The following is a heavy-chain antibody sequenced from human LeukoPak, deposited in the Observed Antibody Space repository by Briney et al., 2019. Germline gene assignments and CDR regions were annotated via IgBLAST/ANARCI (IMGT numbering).Heavy chain of an antibody. CDR2: IYYSGST. Sequence: PSETLSLTCTVSGGSISSSSYYWGWIRQPPGKGLEWIGSIYYSGSTYYNPSLKSRVTISVDTSKNQFSLKLSSVTAADTAVYYCARHSTRSAYYDILTGSTGAFDIWGQGTMVTASS. D-gene: IGHD3-9*01. CDR1: GGSISSSSYY. J-gene: IGHJ3*02. CDR3: ARHSTRSAYYDILTGSTGAFDI. V-gene: IGHV4-39*01.